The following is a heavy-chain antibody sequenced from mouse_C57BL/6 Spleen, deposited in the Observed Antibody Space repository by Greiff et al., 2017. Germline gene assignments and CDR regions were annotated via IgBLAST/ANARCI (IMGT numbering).Heavy chain of an antibody. CDR1: GFTFSDYG. CDR3: ARSYGSSFTWFAY. J-gene: IGHJ3*01. CDR2: ISSGSSTI. V-gene: IGHV5-17*01. Sequence: EMKLVESGGGLVKPGGSLKLSCAASGFTFSDYGMHWVRQAPEKGLEWVAYISSGSSTIYYADTVKGRFTISRDNAKNTLFLQMTSLRSEDTAMYYCARSYGSSFTWFAYWGQGTLVTVSA. D-gene: IGHD1-1*01.